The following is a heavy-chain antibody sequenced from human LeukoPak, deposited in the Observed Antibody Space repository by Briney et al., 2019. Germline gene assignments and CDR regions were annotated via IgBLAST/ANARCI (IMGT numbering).Heavy chain of an antibody. CDR1: GDSINNSRHY. J-gene: IGHJ6*02. D-gene: IGHD2-2*01. CDR2: IYYSGTT. V-gene: IGHV4-39*01. CDR3: TRHARVVPATGVDV. Sequence: SETLSLTCTVSGDSINNSRHYWAWVRQPPGQGLGWIVCIYYSGTTYYNPSLKSRVTMSVDKPQTEASLQVPSVPAAARALYYCTRHARVVPATGVDVWGPGTTVTVSS.